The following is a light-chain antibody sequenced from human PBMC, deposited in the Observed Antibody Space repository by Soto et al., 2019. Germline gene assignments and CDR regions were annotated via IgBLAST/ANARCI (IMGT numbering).Light chain of an antibody. CDR1: QSVLYSSNNKNY. Sequence: DIVMTQSPDSLAVSLGERATINCKSSQSVLYSSNNKNYLAWYQQKPGQPPKLLIYWASTRESGVPDRFSGSGSGTDVTLPISSLQAEDVAVYYCQQYYSTPPRTFGQGPKVEIK. CDR3: QQYYSTPPRT. CDR2: WAS. J-gene: IGKJ1*01. V-gene: IGKV4-1*01.